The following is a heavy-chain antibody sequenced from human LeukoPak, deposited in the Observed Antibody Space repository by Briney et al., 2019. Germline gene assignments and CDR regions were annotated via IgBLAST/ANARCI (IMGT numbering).Heavy chain of an antibody. V-gene: IGHV3-30*02. J-gene: IGHJ4*02. CDR3: AKELDTAMDPQYYFDY. CDR2: TRYDGSNK. CDR1: GFTFSSYG. Sequence: GGSLRLSCAASGFTFSSYGMHWVRQAPGKGLEWVAFTRYDGSNKYYADSVKGRFTISRDNSKNTLYLQMNSLRAEDTAVYYCAKELDTAMDPQYYFDYWGQGTLVTVSS. D-gene: IGHD5-18*01.